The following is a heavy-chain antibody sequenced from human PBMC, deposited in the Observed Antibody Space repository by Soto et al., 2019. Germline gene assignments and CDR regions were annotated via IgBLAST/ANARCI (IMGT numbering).Heavy chain of an antibody. CDR3: AHFDYGDYVFDY. J-gene: IGHJ4*02. CDR2: IYWDDDK. CDR1: GFSLSTSGVG. D-gene: IGHD4-17*01. V-gene: IGHV2-5*02. Sequence: QITLKESGPTLVKPTQTLTLTCTFSGFSLSTSGVGVGWIRQPPGKALEWLALIYWDDDKRYSPSLKSRLTITQDTSKNQVVLTMTNMDPVDTATYYCAHFDYGDYVFDYWGQGTLVTVSS.